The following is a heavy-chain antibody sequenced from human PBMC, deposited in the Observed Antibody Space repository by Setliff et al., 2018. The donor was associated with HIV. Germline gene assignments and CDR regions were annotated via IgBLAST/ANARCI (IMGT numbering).Heavy chain of an antibody. CDR2: IYISRST. CDR1: GGSVNSQSDY. D-gene: IGHD3-3*01. Sequence: SETLSLTCTVSGGSVNSQSDYWTWIRQPAGKGLEWLGHIYISRSTNYNPSFKGRVAMSVDRSKNQFSLKLSSVTAADTAVYHCARAKTIGVSAVFFDPWGQGRPVTVSS. CDR3: ARAKTIGVSAVFFDP. J-gene: IGHJ5*02. V-gene: IGHV4-61*09.